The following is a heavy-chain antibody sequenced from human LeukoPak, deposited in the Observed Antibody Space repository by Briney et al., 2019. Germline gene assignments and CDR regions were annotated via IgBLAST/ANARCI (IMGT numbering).Heavy chain of an antibody. D-gene: IGHD3-22*01. J-gene: IGHJ4*02. CDR1: GFTFGDYA. V-gene: IGHV3-49*04. CDR3: TRDSVSDSSGYYYHTL. CDR2: IRSKAYGGTT. Sequence: SLRLSCTASGFTFGDYAMSWVRQAPGKGLEWVGFIRSKAYGGTTEYAASVKGRFTISRDDSKSIAYLHMNSLNTEDTDVYYCTRDSVSDSSGYYYHTLWGQGTLVTVSS.